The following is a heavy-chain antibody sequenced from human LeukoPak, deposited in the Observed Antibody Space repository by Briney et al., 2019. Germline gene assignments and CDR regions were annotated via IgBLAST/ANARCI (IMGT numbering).Heavy chain of an antibody. Sequence: GGSLRLSCAASGFTFSSYAMRWVRQAPGKGLEWVAVISYDGSNKYYADSVKGRFTISRDNSKNTLYLQMNSLRAEDTAVYYCARDLAVAGTDVAGTYWGQGTLVTVSS. CDR3: ARDLAVAGTDVAGTY. J-gene: IGHJ4*02. V-gene: IGHV3-30-3*01. CDR1: GFTFSSYA. D-gene: IGHD6-19*01. CDR2: ISYDGSNK.